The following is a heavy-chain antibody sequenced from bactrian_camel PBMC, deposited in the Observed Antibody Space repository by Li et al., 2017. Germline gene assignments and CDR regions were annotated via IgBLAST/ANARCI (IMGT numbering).Heavy chain of an antibody. CDR1: GFTFSHYD. Sequence: DVQLVESGGGLVQPGGRLRLSCAASGFTFSHYDIIWVRQAPGKGLEWVSAIPTEGDMRYYADSVKGRFTIFRDNAKNTVYLQMDSLKPEDTAMYSCKPRFARSPRITSTRKTFLCANYWGQGTQVTVS. CDR3: KPRFARSPRITSTRKTFLCANY. J-gene: IGHJ4*01. V-gene: IGHV3S40*01. CDR2: IPTEGDMR.